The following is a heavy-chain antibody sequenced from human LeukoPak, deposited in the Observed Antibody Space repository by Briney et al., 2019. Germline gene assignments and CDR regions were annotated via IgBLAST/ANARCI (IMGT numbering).Heavy chain of an antibody. J-gene: IGHJ3*02. V-gene: IGHV3-7*01. D-gene: IGHD6-19*01. CDR2: IKEDGRET. CDR1: GFTFNKFW. CDR3: ATSQTTSGRYGNAFDI. Sequence: PGGSLRLSCAASGFTFNKFWMSWVRQAPGKGLEWVANIKEDGRETYYVDSVKGRFTISRDNAGNSLFPQMNGLRADDAAVYYCATSQTTSGRYGNAFDIWGQGTAVTVPS.